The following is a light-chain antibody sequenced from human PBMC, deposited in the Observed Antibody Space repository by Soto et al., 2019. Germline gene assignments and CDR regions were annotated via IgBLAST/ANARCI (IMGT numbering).Light chain of an antibody. CDR2: VNR. Sequence: QSVLTQPPSVSGAPGRRVTISCTGSSSNIGAGYDVHWYQQLPGTAPKLLIYVNRNRPSGVPDRFSGSKSGTSASLAITGLQAEDEADYYCQSYDSSLSGVLFGGGTQLTVL. CDR1: SSNIGAGYD. CDR3: QSYDSSLSGVL. J-gene: IGLJ2*01. V-gene: IGLV1-40*01.